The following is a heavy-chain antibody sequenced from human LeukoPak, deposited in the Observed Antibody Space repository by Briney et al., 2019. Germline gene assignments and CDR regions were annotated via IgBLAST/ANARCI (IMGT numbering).Heavy chain of an antibody. Sequence: GGSLRLSCAASGFTFSSYAMSWVRQAPGKGLEWVSAISGSGGSTYYADSVKGRFTISRDNSKNTLYPQMNSLRAEDTAVYYCAKDSTVFEATDFDYWGQGTLVTVSS. CDR1: GFTFSSYA. CDR2: ISGSGGST. CDR3: AKDSTVFEATDFDY. V-gene: IGHV3-23*01. D-gene: IGHD2-2*01. J-gene: IGHJ4*02.